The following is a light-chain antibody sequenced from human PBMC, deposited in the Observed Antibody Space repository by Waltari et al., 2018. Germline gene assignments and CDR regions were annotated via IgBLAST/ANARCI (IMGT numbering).Light chain of an antibody. V-gene: IGKV3-20*01. CDR3: QQHVSLPAT. CDR1: QSVSRY. CDR2: GAS. Sequence: EIVLSQSPGTLSLSPGESAPLSCRASQSVSRYLAWYQQKPGQAPRLLIYGASTRATGNPDRFSGSGSGTDFSLTISRLDPEDFAVYFCQQHVSLPATFGQGTKVEIK. J-gene: IGKJ1*01.